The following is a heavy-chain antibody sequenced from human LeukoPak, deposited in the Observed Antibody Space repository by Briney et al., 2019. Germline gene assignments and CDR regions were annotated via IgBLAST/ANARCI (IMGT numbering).Heavy chain of an antibody. D-gene: IGHD1-26*01. Sequence: SETLSLTCTVSGGSISGYFWTWIRQPAGKGLEWIGRMYSTGSNNYNPSLKSRVAMSLDTSKNHFSLNLTSVTAADTAVYYCAREPTTGREPTSGRPLDYWGQGTLVTVSS. CDR3: AREPTTGREPTSGRPLDY. V-gene: IGHV4-4*07. CDR1: GGSISGYF. CDR2: MYSTGSN. J-gene: IGHJ4*02.